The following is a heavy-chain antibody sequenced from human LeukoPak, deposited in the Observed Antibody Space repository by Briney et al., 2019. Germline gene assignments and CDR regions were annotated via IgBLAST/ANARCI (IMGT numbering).Heavy chain of an antibody. J-gene: IGHJ4*02. CDR2: ISYGGST. CDR3: ARPFDN. V-gene: IGHV4-39*01. CDR1: GVSIITTSYD. Sequence: SETLSLTCTVSGVSIITTSYDWGWIRQPPGKGLEWIGSISYGGSTDYNPSLKSRVTLSLDASKNQFSLRVSSVTAADTAVYYCARPFDNWGQGTQVTVSS.